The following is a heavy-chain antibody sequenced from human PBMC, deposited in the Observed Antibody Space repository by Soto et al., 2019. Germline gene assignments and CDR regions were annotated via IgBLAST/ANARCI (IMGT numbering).Heavy chain of an antibody. V-gene: IGHV4-34*01. D-gene: IGHD6-13*01. CDR1: GGSFSGYY. J-gene: IGHJ5*02. CDR2: ISHSGST. Sequence: ETLSLTCAVYGGSFSGYYWSWIRQPPGKGLEWIGEISHSGSTNYNPSLKSRVTISVDTSKNQFSLKLSSVTAADTAVYYCAGGAYSSSWYWFDPWGQGTLVTVSS. CDR3: AGGAYSSSWYWFDP.